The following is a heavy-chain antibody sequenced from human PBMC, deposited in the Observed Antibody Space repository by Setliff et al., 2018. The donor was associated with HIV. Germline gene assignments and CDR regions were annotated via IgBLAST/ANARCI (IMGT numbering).Heavy chain of an antibody. D-gene: IGHD3-10*01. J-gene: IGHJ6*02. V-gene: IGHV4-39*07. CDR1: GGSISSSSYY. CDR2: IYYSGST. Sequence: PSETLSLTCTVSGGSISSSSYYWGWIRQPPGKGLEWIGSIYYSGSTYYSPSLKSRVTISVDTSKNQFSLKLSSVTAADTAVYYCARDLGLGTMVRGVTTGYGMDVWGQGTTVTVSS. CDR3: ARDLGLGTMVRGVTTGYGMDV.